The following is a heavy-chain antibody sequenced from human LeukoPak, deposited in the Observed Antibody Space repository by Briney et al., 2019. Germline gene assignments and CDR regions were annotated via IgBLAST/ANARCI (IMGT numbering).Heavy chain of an antibody. Sequence: SETLSLTCTVSGVSISSSNSYWGWIRQPPGKGLEWIGSIYYSGNTYYNASLKSQVSISIATPKNQFSLKLTSVTAADPAAYYCARQTGSGLFILPGGQGTLVTVSS. CDR1: GVSISSSNSY. J-gene: IGHJ4*02. CDR3: ARQTGSGLFILP. V-gene: IGHV4-39*01. CDR2: IYYSGNT. D-gene: IGHD3/OR15-3a*01.